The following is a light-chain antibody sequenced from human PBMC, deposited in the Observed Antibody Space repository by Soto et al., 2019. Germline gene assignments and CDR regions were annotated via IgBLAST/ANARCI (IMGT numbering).Light chain of an antibody. CDR3: QQTYSTLWT. J-gene: IGKJ1*01. CDR2: AAS. V-gene: IGKV1-39*01. Sequence: DIQMTQSPPSLSASVGDRVTLTCRASQSVSGYVQWYQQKPGKAPKLLIYAASNLQNGVPSRFSGGGSGTDFTLTISSLQPEDFAIYYCQQTYSTLWTFGQGTKVDNQ. CDR1: QSVSGY.